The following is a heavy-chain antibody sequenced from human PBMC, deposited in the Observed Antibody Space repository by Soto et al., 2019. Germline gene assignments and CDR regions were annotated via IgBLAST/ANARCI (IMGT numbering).Heavy chain of an antibody. Sequence: SQTLSLTCTFSVGSINSYYWSWIRQNPGKGLEWIGYIYYSGSTNYNPSLKSRVTISVDTSKNQFSLKLSSVTAADTAVYYCARFDYYDSSGYYSAFDYWGQGTLVTVSS. V-gene: IGHV4-59*01. J-gene: IGHJ4*02. CDR2: IYYSGST. CDR1: VGSINSYY. CDR3: ARFDYYDSSGYYSAFDY. D-gene: IGHD3-22*01.